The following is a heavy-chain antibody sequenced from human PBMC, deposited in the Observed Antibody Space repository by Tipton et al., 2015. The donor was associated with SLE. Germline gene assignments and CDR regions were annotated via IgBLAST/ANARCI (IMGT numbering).Heavy chain of an antibody. D-gene: IGHD1-26*01. J-gene: IGHJ3*02. CDR1: GYSISSGYY. CDR3: ASLRVGVRGAFDI. V-gene: IGHV4-38-2*01. Sequence: TLSLTCAVSGYSISSGYYWGWIRQPPGKGLEWIGSIYRSGSTYYNPSLKSRVTISVDTSKNQFSLKLSSVTAADTAVYYCASLRVGVRGAFDIWGQGTMVTVSS. CDR2: IYRSGST.